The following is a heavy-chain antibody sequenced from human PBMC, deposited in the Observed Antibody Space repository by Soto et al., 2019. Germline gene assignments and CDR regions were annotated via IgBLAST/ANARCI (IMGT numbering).Heavy chain of an antibody. Sequence: PVGSLRLSCAASGFTLSSYWMSWVRQAPGKGLEWVANIKQDGSEKYYVDSVKGRFTISRDNAKNSLYLQMNSLRAEDTAVYYCARDEYYYYGMDVWGQGTTVTVSS. CDR1: GFTLSSYW. V-gene: IGHV3-7*01. CDR2: IKQDGSEK. J-gene: IGHJ6*02. CDR3: ARDEYYYYGMDV.